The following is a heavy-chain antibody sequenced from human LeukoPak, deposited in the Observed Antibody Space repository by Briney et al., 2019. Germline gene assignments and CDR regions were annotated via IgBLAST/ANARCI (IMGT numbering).Heavy chain of an antibody. CDR3: ARDAMVRGVLIDY. Sequence: PGGSLRLSCAASGFTFGSYGMHWVRQAPGKGLEWVAFISYDGNTKYYSGSAKGRFTISRDNAKNSLFLQMSSLRAEDTAVYYCARDAMVRGVLIDYWGQGTLVTVSS. V-gene: IGHV3-30*03. CDR2: ISYDGNTK. J-gene: IGHJ4*02. D-gene: IGHD3-10*01. CDR1: GFTFGSYG.